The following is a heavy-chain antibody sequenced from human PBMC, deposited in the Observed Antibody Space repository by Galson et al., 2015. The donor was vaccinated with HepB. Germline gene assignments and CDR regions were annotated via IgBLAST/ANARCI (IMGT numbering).Heavy chain of an antibody. D-gene: IGHD5-18*01. V-gene: IGHV1-24*01. CDR1: EYTLSELS. CDR2: YDPENGET. CDR3: ATRYGPEAFDF. J-gene: IGHJ3*01. Sequence: SVKVSCKVAEYTLSELSMHWVRQAPGEGLEWMGGYDPENGETIYAQKFQGRVTMTEDSPSDTAYMELSSLRSDDTAIYYCATRYGPEAFDFWGQGTLVTVS.